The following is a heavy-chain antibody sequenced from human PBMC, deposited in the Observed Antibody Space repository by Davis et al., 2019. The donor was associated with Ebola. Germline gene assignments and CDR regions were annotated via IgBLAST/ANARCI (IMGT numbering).Heavy chain of an antibody. CDR3: ARDRGTLYGMDV. V-gene: IGHV4-34*01. Sequence: SETLSLTCAVYGGSFSGYYWSWIRQPPGKGLEWIGEINHSGSTNYNPSLKRRVTISVDTSKNQFSLKLSSVTAADTAVYYCARDRGTLYGMDVWGQGTTVTVSS. CDR2: INHSGST. D-gene: IGHD1-14*01. CDR1: GGSFSGYY. J-gene: IGHJ6*02.